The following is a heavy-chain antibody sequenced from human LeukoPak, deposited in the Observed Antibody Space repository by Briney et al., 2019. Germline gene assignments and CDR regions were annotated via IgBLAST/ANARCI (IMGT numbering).Heavy chain of an antibody. CDR2: INPNSGNT. Sequence: ASVKVSCKASGYTFTSYDINWVRQATGQALESMGWINPNSGNTGYAQKFQGRVTMTRNTSISTAYMELSSLRSEDTAVYYCATPPHDFWSGYYFLDYWGQGTLVTVSS. V-gene: IGHV1-8*01. J-gene: IGHJ4*02. D-gene: IGHD3-3*01. CDR3: ATPPHDFWSGYYFLDY. CDR1: GYTFTSYD.